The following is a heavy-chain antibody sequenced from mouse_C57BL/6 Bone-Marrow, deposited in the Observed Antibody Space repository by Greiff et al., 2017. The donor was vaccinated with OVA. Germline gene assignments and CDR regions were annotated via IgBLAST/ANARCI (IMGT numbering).Heavy chain of an antibody. Sequence: EVQLVESGGGLVKPGGSLKLSCAASGFTFSSYAMSWVRQTPEKRLEWVATISDGGSYTYYPDNVKGRFTISRDNAKNNLYLQMSHLKSEDTAMYYCARDAYYSSFAYWGQGTLVTVSA. CDR2: ISDGGSYT. V-gene: IGHV5-4*01. CDR3: ARDAYYSSFAY. D-gene: IGHD2-5*01. J-gene: IGHJ3*01. CDR1: GFTFSSYA.